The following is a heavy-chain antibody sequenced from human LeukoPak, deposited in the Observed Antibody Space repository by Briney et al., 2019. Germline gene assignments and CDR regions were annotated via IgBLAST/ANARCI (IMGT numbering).Heavy chain of an antibody. Sequence: AASGXTFSXYWMHWVRQAPGKGLMWVSRINIGVSDTLYADSVKGRFTISRDNAKNTLYLQMNSLRAEDTAVYYCARGMATVTGPFDSWGQGTLVTVSS. J-gene: IGHJ4*02. D-gene: IGHD4-17*01. CDR1: GXTFSXYW. CDR3: ARGMATVTGPFDS. CDR2: INIGVSDT. V-gene: IGHV3-74*01.